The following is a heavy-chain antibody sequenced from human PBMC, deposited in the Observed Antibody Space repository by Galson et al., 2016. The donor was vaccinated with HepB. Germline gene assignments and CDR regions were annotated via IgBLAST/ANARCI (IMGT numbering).Heavy chain of an antibody. J-gene: IGHJ4*02. V-gene: IGHV3-11*01. CDR3: ARQAFTNWNPFDY. CDR2: ISGSADSR. CDR1: GFTFSHYF. D-gene: IGHD1-1*01. Sequence: SLRLSCAASGFTFSHYFVSWIRQAPGKGLEWVSYISGSADSRRYADSVKGRFTISRDNSKNSLYLQMNNLRAEDTAVYYCARQAFTNWNPFDYWGQGTLVTVSS.